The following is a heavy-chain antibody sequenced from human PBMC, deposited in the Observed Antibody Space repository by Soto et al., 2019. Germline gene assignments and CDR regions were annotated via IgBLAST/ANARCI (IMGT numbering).Heavy chain of an antibody. CDR2: ISSSGSTI. D-gene: IGHD3-22*01. V-gene: IGHV3-48*03. J-gene: IGHJ3*02. CDR1: GFTFSSYE. CDR3: ARTKYYYDSSPPDDAFGI. Sequence: GGSLRLSCAASGFTFSSYEMNWVRQAPGKGLEWVSYISSSGSTIYYAASVKGRFTISRDNAKNSLYLQMNSLGAEDTAVYYCARTKYYYDSSPPDDAFGIWGQGTMVTVSS.